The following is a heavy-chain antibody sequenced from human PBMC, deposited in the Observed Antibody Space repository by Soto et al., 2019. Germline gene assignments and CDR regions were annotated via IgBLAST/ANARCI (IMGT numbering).Heavy chain of an antibody. Sequence: SGGSLRLSCAASVFTFNTYAMNWVRQAPGKGLECVSSISSGRDYIHYADSVRGRFSISRDNAKNSLFLQMNSLRAEDTAVYYCTSSYNWYEAWGHGTLVTVS. CDR3: TSSYNWYEA. J-gene: IGHJ5*01. D-gene: IGHD1-1*01. CDR2: ISSGRDYI. CDR1: VFTFNTYA. V-gene: IGHV3-21*01.